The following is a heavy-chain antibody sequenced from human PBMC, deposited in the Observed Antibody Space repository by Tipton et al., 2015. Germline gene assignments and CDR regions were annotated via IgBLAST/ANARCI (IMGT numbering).Heavy chain of an antibody. CDR3: ARDPRDGYGHFDS. CDR2: MYSSGTT. Sequence: TLSLTCTVSGGSVSSGYHYWSWIRQPPGKGLQWIGYMYSSGTTKNNPSLEGRVTISVDTSKNQFFLRLTSVTAADTAVYYCARDPRDGYGHFDSWGQGILVTVSS. J-gene: IGHJ4*02. V-gene: IGHV4-61*01. D-gene: IGHD5-18*01. CDR1: GGSVSSGYHY.